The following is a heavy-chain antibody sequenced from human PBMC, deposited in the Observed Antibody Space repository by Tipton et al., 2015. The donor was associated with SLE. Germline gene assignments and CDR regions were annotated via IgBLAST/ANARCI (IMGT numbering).Heavy chain of an antibody. Sequence: SLRLSCAASGFTFSSYAMHWVRQAPGKGLEWVAVISYDGSNKYYADSVKGRFTISRDNSKNTLYLQMNSLRAEDTAVYYCARDKDIPDIVVVPAPSIAAAGAFDIWGQGTMVTVSS. CDR3: ARDKDIPDIVVVPAPSIAAAGAFDI. CDR2: ISYDGSNK. D-gene: IGHD2-2*01. CDR1: GFTFSSYA. J-gene: IGHJ3*02. V-gene: IGHV3-30-3*01.